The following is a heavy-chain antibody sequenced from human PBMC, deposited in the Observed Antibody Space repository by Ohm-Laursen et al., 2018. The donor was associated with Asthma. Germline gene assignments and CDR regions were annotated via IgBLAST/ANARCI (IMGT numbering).Heavy chain of an antibody. Sequence: SLRLSCTAYGFPYRSYAMHWVRQAPGKGLEWVAVGGSYYDGCLKCYADSVNGRFTVSRDDSKNTLYLQMNSLRPDDTAVYYCATSVLAARVLDYWGQGTLVTVSS. D-gene: IGHD6-6*01. V-gene: IGHV3-30-3*01. CDR3: ATSVLAARVLDY. CDR1: GFPYRSYA. J-gene: IGHJ4*02. CDR2: GGSYYDGCLK.